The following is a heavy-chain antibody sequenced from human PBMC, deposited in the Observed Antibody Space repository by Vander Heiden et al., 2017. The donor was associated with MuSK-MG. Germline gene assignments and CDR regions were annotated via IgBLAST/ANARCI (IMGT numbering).Heavy chain of an antibody. Sequence: EVQLVESGGGLVQPGGSLRLSCAASGFTFSSYWMSWVRQAPGKGLEWVASMKQDGRQKYYVDSVKGRFTISRDNAKNSLFLQMNSLRAEDTAVYYCARARSNDIWGQGTMVTVSS. CDR3: ARARSNDI. V-gene: IGHV3-7*03. CDR1: GFTFSSYW. CDR2: MKQDGRQK. J-gene: IGHJ3*02. D-gene: IGHD7-27*01.